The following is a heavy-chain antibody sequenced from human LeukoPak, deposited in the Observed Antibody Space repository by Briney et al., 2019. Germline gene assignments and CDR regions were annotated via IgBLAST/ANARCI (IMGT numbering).Heavy chain of an antibody. Sequence: NTSETLSLTCAVYGGSFSGYYWSWIRQPPGKGLEWIGEIDRRGTTNYNPSLKSRVTISVDTSKNQFSLKLSSVTAADTAVYYCARGPADYNKLKPGDRDGYNYKSKRTPFDYWGQGTLVTVSS. V-gene: IGHV4-34*01. D-gene: IGHD5-24*01. CDR1: GGSFSGYY. CDR3: ARGPADYNKLKPGDRDGYNYKSKRTPFDY. CDR2: IDRRGTT. J-gene: IGHJ4*02.